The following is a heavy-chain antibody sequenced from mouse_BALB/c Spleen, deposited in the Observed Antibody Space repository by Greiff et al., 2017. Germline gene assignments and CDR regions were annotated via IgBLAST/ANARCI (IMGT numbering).Heavy chain of an antibody. Sequence: QVQLKQSGAELAKPGASVKMSCKASGYTFTSYWMHWVKQRPGQGLEWIGYINPSTGYTEYNQKFKDKATLTADKSSSTAYMHLSSLTSEDSAVYYCARYGNYVAYWGQGTLVTVSA. J-gene: IGHJ3*01. CDR1: GYTFTSYW. CDR2: INPSTGYT. CDR3: ARYGNYVAY. D-gene: IGHD2-1*01. V-gene: IGHV1-7*01.